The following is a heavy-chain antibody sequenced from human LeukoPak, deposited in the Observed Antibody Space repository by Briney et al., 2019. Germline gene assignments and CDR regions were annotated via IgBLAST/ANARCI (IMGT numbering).Heavy chain of an antibody. J-gene: IGHJ4*02. CDR2: ISSDGNAA. V-gene: IGHV3-74*01. CDR3: ASLWRSQSNADY. CDR1: GFTFSNYW. D-gene: IGHD1-1*01. Sequence: PGGSLRLSCAASGFTFSNYWMYWVRQAPGRGLECVSFISSDGNAAGYADSVKGRFTISRDNAKNALYLQMNSLRAEDTAVYYCASLWRSQSNADYWGQGTLVTVSS.